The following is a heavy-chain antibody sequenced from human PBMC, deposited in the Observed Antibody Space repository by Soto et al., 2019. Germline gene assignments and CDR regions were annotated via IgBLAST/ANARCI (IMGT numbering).Heavy chain of an antibody. V-gene: IGHV4-39*01. D-gene: IGHD4-17*01. Sequence: QLQLQEPGPGLVKPSETLSLSCTVSAGSISSTTHYWGWIRQPPGKGLEWIGSIFYSGSTYYNPSLKSRVTISVDTSKNQFSLKLSSVTAADTAVYYCARCDYGYGMDVWGQGTTVTVSS. CDR2: IFYSGST. J-gene: IGHJ6*02. CDR3: ARCDYGYGMDV. CDR1: AGSISSTTHY.